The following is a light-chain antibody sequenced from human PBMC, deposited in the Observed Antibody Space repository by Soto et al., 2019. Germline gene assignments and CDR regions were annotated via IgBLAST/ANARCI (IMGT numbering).Light chain of an antibody. CDR1: QSSNNY. J-gene: IGKJ1*01. V-gene: IGKV1-39*01. CDR2: AAS. Sequence: DIQMTQSPSSLSASVGDRVTITCRASQSSNNYLNWYQQESGRAPKLLIYAASSLQGKVPSRFSGSGSGTDFTLTISSLQPEDFATYYCQQSYSSPWTFGQGTKVEMK. CDR3: QQSYSSPWT.